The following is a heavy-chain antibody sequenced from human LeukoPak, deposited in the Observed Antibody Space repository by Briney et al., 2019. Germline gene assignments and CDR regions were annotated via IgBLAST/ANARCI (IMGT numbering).Heavy chain of an antibody. Sequence: PGGSLRLSCAASGFTFTNYAMNWVRQAPGKGLEWVSGISGRGGNTYYADSVKGRFTVSRDNSKNTLYLQMNSLRAEDTAVYYCARYDSSGYFDYWGQGTLVTVSS. V-gene: IGHV3-23*01. J-gene: IGHJ4*02. D-gene: IGHD3-22*01. CDR2: ISGRGGNT. CDR1: GFTFTNYA. CDR3: ARYDSSGYFDY.